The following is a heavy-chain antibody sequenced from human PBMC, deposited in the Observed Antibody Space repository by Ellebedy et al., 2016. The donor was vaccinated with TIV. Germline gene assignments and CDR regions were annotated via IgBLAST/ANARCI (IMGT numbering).Heavy chain of an antibody. D-gene: IGHD3-3*01. CDR1: GGSISSSSYY. CDR3: ARSGYDFWSGYYPSYYFDY. Sequence: GSLRLSXTVSGGSISSSSYYWSWIRQPPGKGLEWIGYIYYSGSTNYNPSLKSRVTISVDTSKNQFSLKLSSVTAADTAVYYCARSGYDFWSGYYPSYYFDYWGQGTLVTVSS. CDR2: IYYSGST. V-gene: IGHV4-61*01. J-gene: IGHJ4*02.